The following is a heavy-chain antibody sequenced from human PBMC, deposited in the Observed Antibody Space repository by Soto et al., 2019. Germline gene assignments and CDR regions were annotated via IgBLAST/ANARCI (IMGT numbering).Heavy chain of an antibody. Sequence: EVQLVGSGGGLVKRGGSLRLSCAASGFSFHVDSITWVRQAPGKGLAWVASISSSSSYKDYVDSVKGRLTVSRDNAKNSVYLQMNSLRADDPAVYYCARAYTASVKYYYSYGLDVWDQGTSVTVSS. CDR2: ISSSSSYK. CDR1: GFSFHVDS. J-gene: IGHJ6*02. V-gene: IGHV3-21*01. D-gene: IGHD5-18*01. CDR3: ARAYTASVKYYYSYGLDV.